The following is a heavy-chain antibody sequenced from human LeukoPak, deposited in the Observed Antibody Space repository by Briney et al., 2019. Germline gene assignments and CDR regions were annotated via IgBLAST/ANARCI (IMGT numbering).Heavy chain of an antibody. V-gene: IGHV3-33*01. CDR1: GFIFSNDA. Sequence: GGSLRLSCAASGFIFSNDAMHWVRQAPGKGLEWVAFIWSDGSNKYYADSVKGRFTITRDNSEGTLYLQMNSLRVEDTAVYYCARDPAGSGFAFDSWGQGALVTVSS. D-gene: IGHD1-1*01. CDR3: ARDPAGSGFAFDS. CDR2: IWSDGSNK. J-gene: IGHJ4*02.